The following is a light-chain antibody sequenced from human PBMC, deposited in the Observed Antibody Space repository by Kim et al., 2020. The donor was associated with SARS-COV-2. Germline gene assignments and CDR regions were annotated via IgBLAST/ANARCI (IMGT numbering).Light chain of an antibody. Sequence: SVALGQTIRITCQGDSLRRYYASWYQQKPGQAPVLVIYTQNNRPSGIPDRFYGSSLGNTASLTITGAQAEDEADYFCCSRDSGGMVFGGGTQLTVL. CDR3: CSRDSGGMV. V-gene: IGLV3-19*01. J-gene: IGLJ2*01. CDR2: TQN. CDR1: SLRRYY.